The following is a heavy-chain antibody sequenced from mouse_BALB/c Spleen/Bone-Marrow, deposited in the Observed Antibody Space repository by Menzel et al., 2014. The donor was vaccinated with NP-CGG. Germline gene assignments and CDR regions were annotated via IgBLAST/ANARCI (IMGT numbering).Heavy chain of an antibody. D-gene: IGHD2-10*02. CDR1: GFTFSDFY. CDR3: ARDVGYGNYFVY. Sequence: EVMLVESGGGLVQPGDSLRLSCATSGFTFSDFYMEWVRQPPGKRLEWIAASRNKAKYYTTEYSASVKGRFIVSRDTSQSGLYLQMNALRAEDTAIYYCARDVGYGNYFVYWGQGTLVTVSA. J-gene: IGHJ3*01. CDR2: SRNKAKYYTT. V-gene: IGHV7-1*02.